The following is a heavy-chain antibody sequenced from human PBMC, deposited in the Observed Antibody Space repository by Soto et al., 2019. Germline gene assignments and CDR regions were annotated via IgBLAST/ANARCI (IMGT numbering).Heavy chain of an antibody. J-gene: IGHJ6*02. CDR3: ARPSIAAAGMSYYNGLDV. V-gene: IGHV5-51*01. D-gene: IGHD6-13*01. CDR1: GYTFTNYW. CDR2: IHLGDSDT. Sequence: GEALKIYGKGSGYTFTNYWIGWVRQMPGRGLEWMGIIHLGDSDTRYSPSFQGQVTISADKSISTAYLQWSSLKASDTAMYYCARPSIAAAGMSYYNGLDVWGQGNTVTVS.